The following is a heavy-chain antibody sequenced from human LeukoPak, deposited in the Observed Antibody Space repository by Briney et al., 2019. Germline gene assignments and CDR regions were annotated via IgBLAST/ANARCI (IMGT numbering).Heavy chain of an antibody. CDR3: ARDKTYTSSADY. Sequence: GDSLRLSCAASGFTFTKYWMTWVRQAPGKGLEWVGNIKQDGSDKNYMDSVKGRFTISRDNTKNSVYLQMSSLRAEDTAVYYCARDKTYTSSADYWGQGTLVTVSS. V-gene: IGHV3-7*01. CDR1: GFTFTKYW. CDR2: IKQDGSDK. D-gene: IGHD6-6*01. J-gene: IGHJ4*02.